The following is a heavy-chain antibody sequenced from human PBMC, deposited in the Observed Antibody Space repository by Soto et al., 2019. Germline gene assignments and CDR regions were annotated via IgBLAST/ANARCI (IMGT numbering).Heavy chain of an antibody. CDR3: ARVYYYGSGSYSARGYYYYYYGMDV. Sequence: SETLSLTCTVSGDSISSYYWSWIRQPPGKGLEWIGYIHYSGSTNYNPSLKSRVTISVDTSKNQFSLRLSSVTAADTAVYYCARVYYYGSGSYSARGYYYYYYGMDVWGQGTTVTVSS. V-gene: IGHV4-59*12. D-gene: IGHD3-10*01. J-gene: IGHJ6*02. CDR2: IHYSGST. CDR1: GDSISSYY.